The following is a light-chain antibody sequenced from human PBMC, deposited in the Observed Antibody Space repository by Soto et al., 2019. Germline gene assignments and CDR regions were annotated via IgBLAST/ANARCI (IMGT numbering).Light chain of an antibody. CDR2: GAS. CDR3: QQYSDIPWT. V-gene: IGKV3-11*01. CDR1: QSVSTY. J-gene: IGKJ1*01. Sequence: EIVLTQSPATLSLSPGEGATLSCRASQSVSTYLAWYQQKPGQAPRLLIYGASNRATGVAARFSGSGSGTDFTLTISSLEPEDSAVYYCQQYSDIPWTFGQGTKVEIK.